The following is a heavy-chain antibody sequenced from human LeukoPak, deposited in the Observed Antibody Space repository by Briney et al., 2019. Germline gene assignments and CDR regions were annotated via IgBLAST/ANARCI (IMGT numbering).Heavy chain of an antibody. CDR3: ARGRNWIFDY. Sequence: PGGSLRLSCAASGFTFSNYGMNWVRQAPGKGLEWVSSITTSGGDAYYADSVKGQFTISRDNSKNTLYLQMSSLRAEDTAVYYCARGRNWIFDYWGQGTLVTVSS. V-gene: IGHV3-23*01. J-gene: IGHJ4*02. CDR1: GFTFSNYG. CDR2: ITTSGGDA. D-gene: IGHD1-1*01.